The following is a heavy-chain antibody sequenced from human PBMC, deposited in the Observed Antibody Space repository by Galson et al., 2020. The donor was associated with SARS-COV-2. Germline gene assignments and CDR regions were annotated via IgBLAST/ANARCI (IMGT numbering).Heavy chain of an antibody. CDR1: GFSFSAYA. J-gene: IGHJ4*02. V-gene: IGHV3-23*01. Sequence: GGSLRLSCAASGFSFSAYAMSWVRQAPGKGLEWVSAVNRSDAYYADSVKGRFTISRDNSKNTLHLQVDSLRAEDSAIYYCAKTAYSSGSYIFDNWGQGTLVTVSS. CDR3: AKTAYSSGSYIFDN. CDR2: VNRSDA. D-gene: IGHD3-22*01.